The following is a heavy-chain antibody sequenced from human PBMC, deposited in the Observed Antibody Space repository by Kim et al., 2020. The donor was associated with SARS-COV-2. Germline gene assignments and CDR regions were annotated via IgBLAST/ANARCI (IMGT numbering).Heavy chain of an antibody. V-gene: IGHV3-23*01. CDR2: ISGSGGSI. Sequence: GGSLRLSYTASGFTFNSYAMSWVRQAPGKGLECVSAISGSGGSIYYADSVKGRFTISRDNSKNTVYLQMNSLRAEDTAVYYCARTRSGSPYDAFDIWGQGTMVTVSS. D-gene: IGHD1-26*01. J-gene: IGHJ3*02. CDR3: ARTRSGSPYDAFDI. CDR1: GFTFNSYA.